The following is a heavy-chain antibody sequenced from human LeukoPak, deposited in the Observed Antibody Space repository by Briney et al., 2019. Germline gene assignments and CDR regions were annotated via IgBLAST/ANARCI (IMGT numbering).Heavy chain of an antibody. V-gene: IGHV1-46*01. Sequence: ASVKVSCKASGYTFTSYYMHWVRQAPGQGLEWMGIINPSSGSTSYAQKFQGRVTMTRDTSTSTVYMELSSLRSEDTAVYYCARGGRAYYDSSLASKWGQGTLVTVSS. D-gene: IGHD3-3*01. CDR1: GYTFTSYY. J-gene: IGHJ4*02. CDR2: INPSSGST. CDR3: ARGGRAYYDSSLASK.